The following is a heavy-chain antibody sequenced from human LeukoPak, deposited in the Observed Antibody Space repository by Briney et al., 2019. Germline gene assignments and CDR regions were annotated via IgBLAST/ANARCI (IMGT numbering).Heavy chain of an antibody. Sequence: SETLSLTCTVSGGSISSYYWSWIRQPPGKGLEWIGYIYYSGSTNYNPSLKSRVTISVDTSKNQFSLKLSSVTAADTAVYYCARVSPNGDHYYYMNVWGKGTTVTVSS. D-gene: IGHD4-17*01. V-gene: IGHV4-59*01. CDR3: ARVSPNGDHYYYMNV. J-gene: IGHJ6*03. CDR2: IYYSGST. CDR1: GGSISSYY.